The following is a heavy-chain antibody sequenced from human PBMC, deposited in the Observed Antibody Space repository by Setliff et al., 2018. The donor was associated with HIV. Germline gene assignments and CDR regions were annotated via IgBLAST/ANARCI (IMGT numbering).Heavy chain of an antibody. J-gene: IGHJ4*02. CDR2: IHNSGST. V-gene: IGHV4-39*01. D-gene: IGHD3-3*01. CDR1: GGSISSSTYY. Sequence: PSETLSLTCTVSGGSISSSTYYWGWIRQPPGKGLEWIGSIHNSGSTYYNPALKSRVTISVDTSKNQFSLKLSSVTAADTAVYYCARGRSITIFGVAYFDVWGQGTQVTVSS. CDR3: ARGRSITIFGVAYFDV.